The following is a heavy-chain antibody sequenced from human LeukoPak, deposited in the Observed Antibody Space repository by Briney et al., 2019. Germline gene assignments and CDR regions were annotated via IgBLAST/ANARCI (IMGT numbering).Heavy chain of an antibody. CDR3: ASDVGYKFDY. Sequence: SGGPLRLSCAASGFTFSRDSMHWVRQSPGKGLVWLSRINPDGSTTNYADSVKGRFTISRDNAKNTLYLQMNSLRDEDTAVYYCASDVGYKFDYWGQGTLVTFSS. CDR1: GFTFSRDS. CDR2: INPDGSTT. J-gene: IGHJ4*02. D-gene: IGHD5-24*01. V-gene: IGHV3-74*01.